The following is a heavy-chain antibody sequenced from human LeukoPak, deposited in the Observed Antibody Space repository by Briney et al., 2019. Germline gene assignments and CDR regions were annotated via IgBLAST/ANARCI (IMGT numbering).Heavy chain of an antibody. CDR3: ARHYGYGYSNRPFDY. CDR2: IYPGDSDT. CDR1: GYSFSSYW. D-gene: IGHD4-11*01. V-gene: IGHV5-51*01. J-gene: IGHJ4*02. Sequence: PGEPLKISCKGSGYSFSSYWIGWVRQMPGKGLEWMGIIYPGDSDTRYSPSFQGQVTISADKSISTAYLQWSSLQASDTAMYYCARHYGYGYSNRPFDYWGQGTLVTVSS.